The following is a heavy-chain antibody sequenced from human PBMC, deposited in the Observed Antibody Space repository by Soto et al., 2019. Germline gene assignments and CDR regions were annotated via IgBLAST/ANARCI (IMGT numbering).Heavy chain of an antibody. CDR2: IIPIFGTA. D-gene: IGHD3-22*01. CDR3: ARSGAYYYDSSGYYFDY. J-gene: IGHJ4*02. CDR1: GGTFSSYA. Sequence: SVKFSCKASGGTFSSYAISWVRQAPGQGLEWMGGIIPIFGTANYAQKFQGRVTITADESTSTAYMELSSLRSEDTAVYYCARSGAYYYDSSGYYFDYWGQGTLVTVSS. V-gene: IGHV1-69*13.